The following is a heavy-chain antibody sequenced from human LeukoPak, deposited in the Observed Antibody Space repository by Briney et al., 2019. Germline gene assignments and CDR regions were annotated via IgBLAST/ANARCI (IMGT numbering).Heavy chain of an antibody. CDR1: GGSISSSSYY. J-gene: IGHJ4*02. Sequence: PSETLSLTCTASGGSISSSSYYWSWIRQPAGKGLEWIGRIYTSGSTNYNPSLKSRVTISLDTSKNQFSLKLSSVTAADTAVYYCARDSGYGDPFTNWGQGTLVTVSS. D-gene: IGHD4-17*01. V-gene: IGHV4-61*02. CDR2: IYTSGST. CDR3: ARDSGYGDPFTN.